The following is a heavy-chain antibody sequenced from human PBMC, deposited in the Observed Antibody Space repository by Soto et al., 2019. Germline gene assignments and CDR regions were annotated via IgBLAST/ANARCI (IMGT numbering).Heavy chain of an antibody. CDR3: ASVVVPAAMRYYYYYMDV. D-gene: IGHD2-2*01. CDR2: INSDGSST. CDR1: GFTFSSYW. Sequence: GGSLRLSCAASGFTFSSYWMHWVRQAPGKGLVWVSRINSDGSSTSYADSVKGRFTISRDNAKNTLYLQMNSLRAEDTAVYYCASVVVPAAMRYYYYYMDVWGKGTTVPVSS. V-gene: IGHV3-74*01. J-gene: IGHJ6*03.